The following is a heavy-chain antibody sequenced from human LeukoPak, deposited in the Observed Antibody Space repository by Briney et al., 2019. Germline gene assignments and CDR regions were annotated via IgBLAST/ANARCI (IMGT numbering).Heavy chain of an antibody. CDR3: ARHLRAVAGGRYFDY. Sequence: SETLSLTCTVSGGSISGYYWSWIRQPPGKGLEWIGYIYHNGGTNYNPSLQSRLTISVDTSKNQFSLKLSSVTAADTAVYYCARHLRAVAGGRYFDYWAREPRSPSPQ. D-gene: IGHD6-19*01. V-gene: IGHV4-59*08. J-gene: IGHJ4*02. CDR2: IYHNGGT. CDR1: GGSISGYY.